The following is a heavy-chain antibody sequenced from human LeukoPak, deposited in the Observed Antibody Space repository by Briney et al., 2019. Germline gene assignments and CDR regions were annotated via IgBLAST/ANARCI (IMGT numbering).Heavy chain of an antibody. CDR1: GGTSSSYA. D-gene: IGHD2-15*01. Sequence: SVKVSCKASGGTSSSYAISWVRQAPGQGLEWMGRIIPILGIANYAQKFQGRVTITADKSTSTAYMELSSLRSEDTAVYYCARDERSCSGGSCYSHFDYWGQGTLVTVSS. J-gene: IGHJ4*02. CDR2: IIPILGIA. V-gene: IGHV1-69*04. CDR3: ARDERSCSGGSCYSHFDY.